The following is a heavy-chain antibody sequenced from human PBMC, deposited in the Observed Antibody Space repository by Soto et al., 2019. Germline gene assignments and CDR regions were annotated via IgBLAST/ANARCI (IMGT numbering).Heavy chain of an antibody. D-gene: IGHD6-19*01. CDR3: ARDSSVAQMDV. Sequence: SETLSLTCAVSGGSISSGGYSGSWIRQPPGKGLEWIGYIYHSGSTYYNPSLKSRVTISVDRSKNQFSLKLSSVTAADTAVYYCARDSSVAQMDVWGQGTTVTVSS. J-gene: IGHJ6*02. CDR1: GGSISSGGYS. CDR2: IYHSGST. V-gene: IGHV4-30-2*01.